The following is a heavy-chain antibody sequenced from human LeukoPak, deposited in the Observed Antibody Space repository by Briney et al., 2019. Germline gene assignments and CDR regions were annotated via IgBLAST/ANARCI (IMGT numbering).Heavy chain of an antibody. CDR1: GGTFSSYA. V-gene: IGHV1-18*01. D-gene: IGHD1-26*01. Sequence: ASVKVSCTASGGTFSSYAISWVRQAPGQGLEWMGWISAYNGNTNYAQKLQGRVTMTTDTSTSTAYMELRSLRSDDTAVYYCALAPSGSYRFDYWGQGTLVTVSS. CDR2: ISAYNGNT. J-gene: IGHJ4*02. CDR3: ALAPSGSYRFDY.